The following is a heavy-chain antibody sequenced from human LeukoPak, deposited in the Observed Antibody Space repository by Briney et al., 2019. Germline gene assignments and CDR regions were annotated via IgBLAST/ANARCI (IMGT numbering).Heavy chain of an antibody. D-gene: IGHD4-17*01. Sequence: SETLSLTCTVSGASISRGYYSWTWIRQPPGKGLEWIGYHYHSGSAYYNPSLKSRVTISVDRSKNQFSLKLTSVTAADTAVYYCARASPVSTPWGRFDYWGQGTLVTVSS. J-gene: IGHJ4*02. CDR1: GASISRGYYS. CDR2: HYHSGSA. V-gene: IGHV4-30-2*01. CDR3: ARASPVSTPWGRFDY.